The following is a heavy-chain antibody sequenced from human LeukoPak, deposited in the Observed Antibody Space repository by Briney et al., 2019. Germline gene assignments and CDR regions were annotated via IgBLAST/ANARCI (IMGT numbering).Heavy chain of an antibody. CDR3: ARVVVAAPDY. Sequence: SKTLSLTCAVSGASFSDYYWNWLRQPPGKGLEWIGEISHFGSTDYNPSLKSRVTISVDTSKNQFSLQLTSVTAADTAVYYCARVVVAAPDYWGQGTLVTVSS. V-gene: IGHV4-34*01. CDR1: GASFSDYY. D-gene: IGHD2-15*01. CDR2: ISHFGST. J-gene: IGHJ4*02.